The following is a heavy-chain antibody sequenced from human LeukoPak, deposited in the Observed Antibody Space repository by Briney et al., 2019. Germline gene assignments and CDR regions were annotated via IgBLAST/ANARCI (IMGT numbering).Heavy chain of an antibody. Sequence: PSETLSLTCTVSGGSISSGGYYWSWIRQHPGKGLEWIGYIYYSGSTYYNPSLKSRVIISVDTSKNQFSLKLSSVTAADTAVYYCARAYGNYYDSSGYSLDYWGQGTLVTVSS. V-gene: IGHV4-30-4*08. CDR1: GGSISSGGYY. J-gene: IGHJ4*02. CDR2: IYYSGST. D-gene: IGHD3-22*01. CDR3: ARAYGNYYDSSGYSLDY.